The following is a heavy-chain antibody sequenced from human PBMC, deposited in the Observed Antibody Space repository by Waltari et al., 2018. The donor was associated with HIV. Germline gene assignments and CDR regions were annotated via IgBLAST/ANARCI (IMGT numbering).Heavy chain of an antibody. Sequence: QVQLVQSGAEVKKPGASVKVSCKASGDTFSNYYMNWVRQAPGQGLEWIGIIGPSGGTTNYAQKVQGRVTMTRDTSTSTVYMALSSLRSEDTAIYYCARGVPVDTTMGKYYYYAMDVWGQGTTVTVSS. V-gene: IGHV1-46*01. CDR3: ARGVPVDTTMGKYYYYAMDV. CDR2: IGPSGGTT. J-gene: IGHJ6*02. D-gene: IGHD5-18*01. CDR1: GDTFSNYY.